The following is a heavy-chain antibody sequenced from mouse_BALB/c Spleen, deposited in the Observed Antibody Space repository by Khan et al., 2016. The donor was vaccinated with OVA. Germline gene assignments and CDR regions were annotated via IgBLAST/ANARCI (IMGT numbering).Heavy chain of an antibody. J-gene: IGHJ4*01. D-gene: IGHD2-10*01. CDR1: GFSLTGYG. CDR2: IWGDGST. V-gene: IGHV2-6-7*01. Sequence: QVQLKESGPGLVAPSQRLSITCTVSGFSLTGYGVNWVRQPPGTGLEWLGMIWGDGSTDYTSVFKSRLSISKDNSKSQVFLKMNSLQTDDTARYYCARAYYGNYREAMDYWGQGTSVTVSS. CDR3: ARAYYGNYREAMDY.